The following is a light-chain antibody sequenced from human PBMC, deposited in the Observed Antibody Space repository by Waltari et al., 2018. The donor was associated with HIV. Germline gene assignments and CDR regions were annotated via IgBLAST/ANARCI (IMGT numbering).Light chain of an antibody. CDR1: SSTIGTKT. J-gene: IGLJ3*02. Sequence: QSVLTQPPSAPGTPGQRVTISCSGSSSTIGTKTVNGYQQLPGSAPKFLMYGNHVRPSGVPDRFSGSKSGTSASLAISGLRSEDEADYYCAAWDDSLNAWVFGGGTKVTVL. CDR2: GNH. V-gene: IGLV1-44*01. CDR3: AAWDDSLNAWV.